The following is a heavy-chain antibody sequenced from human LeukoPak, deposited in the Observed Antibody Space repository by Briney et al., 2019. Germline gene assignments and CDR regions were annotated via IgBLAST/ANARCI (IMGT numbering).Heavy chain of an antibody. CDR2: IYTSGST. V-gene: IGHV4-61*02. CDR3: ARDPYSLSAALYYYYYMDV. D-gene: IGHD2-21*01. Sequence: SETLSLTCTVSGGSISSGSYYWSWIRQPAGKGLEWIGRIYTSGSTNYNPSLKSRVTISVDTSKNQFSLKLSSVTAADTAVYYCARDPYSLSAALYYYYYMDVWGKGTAVTVSS. J-gene: IGHJ6*03. CDR1: GGSISSGSYY.